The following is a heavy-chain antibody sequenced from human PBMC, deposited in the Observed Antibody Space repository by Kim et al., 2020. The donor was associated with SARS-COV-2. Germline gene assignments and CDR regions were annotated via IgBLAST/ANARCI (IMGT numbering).Heavy chain of an antibody. V-gene: IGHV4-34*01. Sequence: SETLSLTCAVYGGSFSGYYWSWIRQPPGKGLEWIGEINHSGSTNYNPSLKSRVTISVDTSKNQFSLKLSSVTAADTAVYYCARTQERRRRYYYYGMDVWGQGTTVTVSS. CDR1: GGSFSGYY. CDR2: INHSGST. D-gene: IGHD1-1*01. J-gene: IGHJ6*02. CDR3: ARTQERRRRYYYYGMDV.